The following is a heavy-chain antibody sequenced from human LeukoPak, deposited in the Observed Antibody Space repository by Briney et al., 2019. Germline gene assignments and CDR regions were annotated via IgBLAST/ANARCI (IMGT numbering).Heavy chain of an antibody. V-gene: IGHV3-21*01. CDR1: GFTFSSYG. J-gene: IGHJ4*02. CDR2: ISSSSSYI. CDR3: ARGAPGYSGSYSFGGY. D-gene: IGHD1-26*01. Sequence: GGSLRLSCAASGFTFSSYGMHWVRQAPGKGLEWVSSISSSSSYIYYADSVKGRFTISRDNAKNSLYLQMNSLRAEDTAVYYCARGAPGYSGSYSFGGYWGQGTLVTVSS.